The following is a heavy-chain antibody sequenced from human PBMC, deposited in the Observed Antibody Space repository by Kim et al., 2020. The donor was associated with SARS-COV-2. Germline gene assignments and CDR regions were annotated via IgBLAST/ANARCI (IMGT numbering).Heavy chain of an antibody. J-gene: IGHJ5*02. Sequence: ASVKVSCKASGYTFTSYGISWVRQAPGQGLEWMGWISAYNGNTNYAQKLQGRVTMTTDTSTSTAYMELRSLRSDDTAVYYCARAITFGGVIVDWFDPWGQGTLVTVSS. CDR2: ISAYNGNT. D-gene: IGHD3-16*02. CDR3: ARAITFGGVIVDWFDP. CDR1: GYTFTSYG. V-gene: IGHV1-18*04.